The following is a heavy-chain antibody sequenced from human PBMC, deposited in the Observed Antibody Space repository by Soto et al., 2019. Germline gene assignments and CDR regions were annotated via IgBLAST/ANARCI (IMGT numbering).Heavy chain of an antibody. V-gene: IGHV4-34*01. J-gene: IGHJ6*02. CDR2: INHSGST. Sequence: SETLSLTCAVYGGSFSGYYWSWIRQPPGKGLEWIGEINHSGSTNYNPSLKSRVTISVDTSKNQFSLKLTSVTAADTAVYYCTTQGFGGLHGLVDVWGQGTTVTVS. CDR3: TTQGFGGLHGLVDV. CDR1: GGSFSGYY. D-gene: IGHD3-10*01.